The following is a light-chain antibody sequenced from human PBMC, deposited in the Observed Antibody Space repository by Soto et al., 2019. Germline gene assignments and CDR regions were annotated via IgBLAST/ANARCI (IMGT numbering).Light chain of an antibody. Sequence: EIFMTQSPATLSVSPGERATLSCRASQSVSSNLAWYQQKPGQAPRPLIYGASTRATGIPARFSGSGSGTEFTLTISSLQSEDFAVYYCQHYNNLPRTFGQGTKVEIK. CDR1: QSVSSN. V-gene: IGKV3-15*01. CDR3: QHYNNLPRT. CDR2: GAS. J-gene: IGKJ1*01.